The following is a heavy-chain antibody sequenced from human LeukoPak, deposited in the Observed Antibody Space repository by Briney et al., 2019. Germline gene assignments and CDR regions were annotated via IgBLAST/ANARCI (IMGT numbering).Heavy chain of an antibody. CDR2: ISSSSSYI. J-gene: IGHJ4*02. CDR3: ARSPHGYSYGHAY. CDR1: GFTFSSYS. V-gene: IGHV3-21*01. Sequence: GGSLRLSCAASGFTFSSYSMNWVRQAPGKGLEWVSSISSSSSYIYYADSVKGRFTISRDNAKNSLYLQMNSLRAEDTAVYYCARSPHGYSYGHAYWGQGTLVTVSS. D-gene: IGHD5-18*01.